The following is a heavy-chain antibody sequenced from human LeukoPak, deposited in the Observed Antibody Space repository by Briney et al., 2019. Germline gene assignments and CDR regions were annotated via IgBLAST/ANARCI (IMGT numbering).Heavy chain of an antibody. CDR3: TRVMRGGANFDY. CDR2: IRSKAYGGTT. CDR1: GFTFGDYA. Sequence: GGSLRLSCTASGFTFGDYAMSWVRQAPGKGLEWVGFIRSKAYGGTTEYAASVKGRFTIPRDDSKSIAYLQMNSLKTEDTAVYYCTRVMRGGANFDYWGQGTLVTVSS. D-gene: IGHD3-16*01. J-gene: IGHJ4*02. V-gene: IGHV3-49*04.